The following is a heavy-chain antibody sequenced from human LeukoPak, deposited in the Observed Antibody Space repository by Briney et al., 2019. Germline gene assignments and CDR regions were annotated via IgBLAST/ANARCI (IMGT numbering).Heavy chain of an antibody. D-gene: IGHD6-13*01. CDR2: ISSSSSYI. CDR1: GFTFSSYS. J-gene: IGHJ4*02. CDR3: ARVRGIAAAGTLDY. Sequence: GGSLRLSCAASGFTFSSYSMNWVRQAPGKGLEWVSSISSSSSYIYYADSVKGRFTISRDNAKNSLYLQMNSLRAEDTALYYCARVRGIAAAGTLDYWGQGTLVTVSS. V-gene: IGHV3-21*04.